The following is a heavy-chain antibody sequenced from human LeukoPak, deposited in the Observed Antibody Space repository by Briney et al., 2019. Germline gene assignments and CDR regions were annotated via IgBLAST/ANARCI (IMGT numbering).Heavy chain of an antibody. Sequence: PGRSLRLSCTASKFTFSNYGMQWVRQAPGKGLEWVAVISSDGGTKYYADSVKGRFTLSRDNSKNTLYLQMNSLRAEDTAVYYCARDLTTDDYYYGMDVWGQGTTVTVSS. CDR1: KFTFSNYG. D-gene: IGHD4-17*01. CDR3: ARDLTTDDYYYGMDV. J-gene: IGHJ6*02. CDR2: ISSDGGTK. V-gene: IGHV3-30*03.